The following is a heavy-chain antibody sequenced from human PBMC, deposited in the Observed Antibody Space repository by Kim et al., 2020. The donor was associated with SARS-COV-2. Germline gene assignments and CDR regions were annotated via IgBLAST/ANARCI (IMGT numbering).Heavy chain of an antibody. J-gene: IGHJ4*02. V-gene: IGHV4-39*01. CDR3: ARPGGNCGGGSCFYDY. D-gene: IGHD2-15*01. Sequence: SETLSLTCTVSGGSISSSSYYWGWIRQPPGKGLEWIGSIYYSGSTYYNPSLKSRVTISVDTSKNQFSLKLSSVTAADTAVYYCARPGGNCGGGSCFYDYWGQGTLVTVSS. CDR1: GGSISSSSYY. CDR2: IYYSGST.